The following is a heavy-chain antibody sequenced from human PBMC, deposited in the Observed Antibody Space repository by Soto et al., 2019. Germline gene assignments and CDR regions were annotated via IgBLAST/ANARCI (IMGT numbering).Heavy chain of an antibody. Sequence: QLQLQESGPGLVKPSETLSLTCTVSGGSISSSSYYWGWIRQPPGKGLEWIGSIYYSGSTYYNPSLKSRVTIAVDTSKNQFSLKLSSVTAADTAVYYCARLWVVRGVKAIPFFDYWGQGTLVTVSS. CDR1: GGSISSSSYY. J-gene: IGHJ4*02. D-gene: IGHD3-10*01. CDR2: IYYSGST. V-gene: IGHV4-39*01. CDR3: ARLWVVRGVKAIPFFDY.